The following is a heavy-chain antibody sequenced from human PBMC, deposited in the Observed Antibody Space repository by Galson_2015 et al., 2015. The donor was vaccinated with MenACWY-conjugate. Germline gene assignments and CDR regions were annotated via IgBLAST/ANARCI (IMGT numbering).Heavy chain of an antibody. CDR1: GFTVSSHY. J-gene: IGHJ4*02. D-gene: IGHD3-16*01. V-gene: IGHV3-21*04. Sequence: SLRLSCAASGFTVSSHYMNWVRQAPGKGLEWVSGISGSGGDIDYADSVKGRFSISRDNAKNLVSLQMISLRPEDTALYYCFSGGGYWGQGTLVTVSS. CDR3: FSGGGY. CDR2: ISGSGGDI.